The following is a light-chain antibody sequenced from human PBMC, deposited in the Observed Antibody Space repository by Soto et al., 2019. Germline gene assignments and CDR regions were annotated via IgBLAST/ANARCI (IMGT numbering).Light chain of an antibody. CDR1: QSLTSRY. Sequence: EIVMTQSPATLSVSPGERATLSCRASQSLTSRYLAWYQQHPGQAPRLLIYAASSRATGISDRFSGSGSGTDFTLTISTVEPEDLAVYHCQQYHSWPYTFGQGTKLDFK. J-gene: IGKJ2*01. CDR3: QQYHSWPYT. CDR2: AAS. V-gene: IGKV3-20*01.